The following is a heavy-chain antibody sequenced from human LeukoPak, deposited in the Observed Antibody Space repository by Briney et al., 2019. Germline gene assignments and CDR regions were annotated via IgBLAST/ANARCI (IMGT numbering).Heavy chain of an antibody. D-gene: IGHD3-22*01. CDR3: ARRPPNYYDSSGYSVFDY. CDR1: GYSFTTYW. V-gene: IGHV5-51*01. J-gene: IGHJ4*02. Sequence: GESLKISCKGSGYSFTTYWIAWVRQMPGEGLEWMGIIHPGDSDTRYSPSFQGQVTISADKSTSTAYLQWSSLKASDTAIYYCARRPPNYYDSSGYSVFDYWGQGILVTVSS. CDR2: IHPGDSDT.